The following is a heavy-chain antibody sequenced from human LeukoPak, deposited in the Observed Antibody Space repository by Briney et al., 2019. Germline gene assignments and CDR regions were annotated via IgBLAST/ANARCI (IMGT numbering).Heavy chain of an antibody. J-gene: IGHJ1*01. CDR2: IYSGGST. Sequence: GGSLRPSCAASGFTVSSNYMSWVRQAPGKGLEWVSVIYSGGSTYYADSVKGRFTISRDNSKNTLYLQMNSLRAEDTAVYYCARDGNDYGDYEYFQHWGQGTLVTVSS. D-gene: IGHD4-17*01. V-gene: IGHV3-53*01. CDR1: GFTVSSNY. CDR3: ARDGNDYGDYEYFQH.